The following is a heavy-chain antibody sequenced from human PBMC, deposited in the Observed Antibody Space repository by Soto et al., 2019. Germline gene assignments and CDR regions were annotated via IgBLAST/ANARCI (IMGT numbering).Heavy chain of an antibody. CDR2: ISYDGSNK. V-gene: IGHV3-30*18. J-gene: IGHJ4*02. CDR1: GFTFSSYG. D-gene: IGHD6-19*01. CDR3: AKDSSSGWPKYYFDY. Sequence: GGSLRLSCAASGFTFSSYGMHWVRQAPGKGLEWVAVISYDGSNKYYADSVKGRFTISRDNSKNTLYLQMNSLRAEDTAVYYCAKDSSSGWPKYYFDYWGQGTLVTVSS.